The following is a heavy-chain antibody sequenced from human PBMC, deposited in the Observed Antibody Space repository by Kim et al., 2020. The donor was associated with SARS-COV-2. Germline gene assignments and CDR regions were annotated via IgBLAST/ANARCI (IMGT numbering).Heavy chain of an antibody. Sequence: GGSLRLSCAASGFTFNNYAMSWVRQAPGKGLEWVAAIGAGGASTYYADSVKGRFTISRDNAKSTLYLQMNSLRAEDTAVYYCAKGLAAVVRGVIADHWGQGTLVTVSS. J-gene: IGHJ4*02. D-gene: IGHD3-10*01. CDR3: AKGLAAVVRGVIADH. CDR2: IGAGGAST. CDR1: GFTFNNYA. V-gene: IGHV3-23*01.